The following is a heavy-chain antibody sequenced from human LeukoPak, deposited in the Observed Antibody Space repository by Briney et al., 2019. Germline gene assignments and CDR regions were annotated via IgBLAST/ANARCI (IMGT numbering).Heavy chain of an antibody. CDR3: AKGSAYEVGGTLAPNWFDP. D-gene: IGHD3-16*01. CDR1: GFTFDDYA. Sequence: GGSLRLSCAASGFTFDDYAMRWVRQAPGKGLEWVSGISWNSGSIGYADSVKGRFTISRDNAKNSLYLQMNSLRAEDTALYYCAKGSAYEVGGTLAPNWFDPWGQGTLVTVSS. CDR2: ISWNSGSI. J-gene: IGHJ5*02. V-gene: IGHV3-9*01.